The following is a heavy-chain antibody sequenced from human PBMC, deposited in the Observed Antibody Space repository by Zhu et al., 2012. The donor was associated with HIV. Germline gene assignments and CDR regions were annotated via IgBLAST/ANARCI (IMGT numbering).Heavy chain of an antibody. CDR1: GGSFSGYY. D-gene: IGHD3-10*01. CDR3: AEFGDGVDY. V-gene: IGHV4-34*02. Sequence: QVQLQQWGAGLVRPSETLSLTCGVYGGSFSGYYWSWIRQPPGKRLEWIGEIDHSGRTNYNPSLKSRITISMDTSKNQFSLKLRSVTAADSAVYFCAEFGDGVDYWGQGARVTVSS. CDR2: IDHSGRT. J-gene: IGHJ4*02.